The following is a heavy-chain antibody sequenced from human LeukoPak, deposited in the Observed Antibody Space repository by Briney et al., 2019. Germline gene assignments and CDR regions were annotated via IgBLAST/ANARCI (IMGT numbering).Heavy chain of an antibody. CDR2: IIGSGGST. CDR3: ARLVPPGYYYYYMDV. Sequence: GGSLRLSCAASGFTFTTYDMSWVRQAPGKGLEWVSTIIGSGGSTYYADSVKGRFTISRDNAKNSLYLQMNSLRAEDTAVYYCARLVPPGYYYYYMDVWGKGTTVTVSS. J-gene: IGHJ6*03. CDR1: GFTFTTYD. V-gene: IGHV3-23*01.